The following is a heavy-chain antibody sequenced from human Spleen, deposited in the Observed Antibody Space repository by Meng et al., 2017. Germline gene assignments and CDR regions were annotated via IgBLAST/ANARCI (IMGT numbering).Heavy chain of an antibody. Sequence: QLPLPAVGVVWWKPSEPLSPTWVVSGGSFRHYYWSWIRQPPGKALKWNGETNHSGSTNYHLYLESRDTIAVDTSQNNLSLKLSAVTAADSAVYYCARGPTTMAHDFDYWGQGTLVTVSS. V-gene: IGHV4-34*01. D-gene: IGHD4-11*01. CDR2: TNHSGST. J-gene: IGHJ4*02. CDR3: ARGPTTMAHDFDY. CDR1: GGSFRHYY.